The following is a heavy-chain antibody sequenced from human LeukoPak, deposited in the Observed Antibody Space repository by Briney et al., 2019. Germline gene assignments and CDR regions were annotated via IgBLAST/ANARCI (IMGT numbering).Heavy chain of an antibody. J-gene: IGHJ6*02. CDR1: GFTVSSNY. CDR3: ASPRGRDYYYCMDV. CDR2: IYSGGST. Sequence: PGGSLRLSCAASGFTVSSNYMRWVRQAPGKGLEWVSVIYSGGSTYYADSVKGRFTISRDNSKNTLYLQMNSLRAEDTAVYYCASPRGRDYYYCMDVWGQGTTVTVSS. V-gene: IGHV3-53*01. D-gene: IGHD3-16*01.